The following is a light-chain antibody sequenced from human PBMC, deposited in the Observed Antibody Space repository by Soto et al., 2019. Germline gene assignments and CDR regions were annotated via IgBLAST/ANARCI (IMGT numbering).Light chain of an antibody. V-gene: IGKV1-5*01. Sequence: DIQMTQSPSTLSASVGDRVTITFRSSRRIATWLAWYQHQPGSAPKLLIYGASTLQSGVPSRFSGSGSGAEFTLTIDNLQPEDFATYYCQQYHLYWTFGPGTKVDIK. CDR2: GAS. CDR3: QQYHLYWT. CDR1: RRIATW. J-gene: IGKJ1*01.